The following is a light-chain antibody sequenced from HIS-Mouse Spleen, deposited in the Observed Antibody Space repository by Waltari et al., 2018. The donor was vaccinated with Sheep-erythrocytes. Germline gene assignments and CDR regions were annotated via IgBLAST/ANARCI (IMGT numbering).Light chain of an antibody. V-gene: IGLV2-11*01. CDR2: DVS. CDR3: CSYAGSYNHV. Sequence: QSALTQPRSVSGSPGQSVTISCTGTSSAVGGYNYVSWYQQHPGKAPKLMIYDVSKRPSGVPDSFSGSKSGNTASLTISGLQAEDEADYYCCSYAGSYNHVFATGTKVTVL. CDR1: SSAVGGYNY. J-gene: IGLJ1*01.